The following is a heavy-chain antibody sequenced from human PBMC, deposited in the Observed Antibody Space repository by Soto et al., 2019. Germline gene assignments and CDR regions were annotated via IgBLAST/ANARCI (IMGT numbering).Heavy chain of an antibody. CDR3: ARMATFGSLNWFDP. V-gene: IGHV1-8*01. CDR1: GSSFTIND. J-gene: IGHJ5*02. D-gene: IGHD3-16*01. Sequence: ASVTVSCTASGSSFTINDVSWVRQATGQGLEWMGWMNPGSGDTGYAQKFQGRVTMTRDISTATAYMELSSLRSDDTAIYYCARMATFGSLNWFDPWGQGTLVTVS. CDR2: MNPGSGDT.